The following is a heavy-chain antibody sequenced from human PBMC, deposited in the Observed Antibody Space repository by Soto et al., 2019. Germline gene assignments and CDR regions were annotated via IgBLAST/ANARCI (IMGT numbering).Heavy chain of an antibody. CDR3: ARGGVPLAARRGYNWFDP. J-gene: IGHJ5*02. CDR2: INHSGST. D-gene: IGHD6-6*01. CDR1: GGSFSGYY. Sequence: QVQLQQWGAGLLKPSETLSLTCAVYGGSFSGYYWSWIRQPPGKGLEWIGEINHSGSTNYTPSLKSRVTISVDTSKNQFSLKLSSVTAADTAVYYCARGGVPLAARRGYNWFDPWGQGTLVTVSS. V-gene: IGHV4-34*01.